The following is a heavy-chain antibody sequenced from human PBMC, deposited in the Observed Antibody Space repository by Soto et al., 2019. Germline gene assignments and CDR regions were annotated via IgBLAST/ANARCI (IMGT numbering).Heavy chain of an antibody. J-gene: IGHJ4*02. Sequence: GGSLRLSCAASGFTFSSYAMSWVRQAPGKGLEWVSAISGSGGSTYYADSVKGRFTISRDNSKNTLYLQMNSLRAEDTAVYYCARPDISIIRGVILNFDCWGKGSRVTVAS. V-gene: IGHV3-23*01. CDR2: ISGSGGST. CDR1: GFTFSSYA. CDR3: ARPDISIIRGVILNFDC. D-gene: IGHD3-10*01.